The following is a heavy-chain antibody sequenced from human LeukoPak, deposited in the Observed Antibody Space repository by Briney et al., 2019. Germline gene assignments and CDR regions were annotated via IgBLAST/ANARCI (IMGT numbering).Heavy chain of an antibody. V-gene: IGHV3-30*18. Sequence: GGSLRLSCAAFGFTFSSYGMHWVRQAPGKGLEWVAVISYDGSNKYYADSVKGRFTISRDNSKNTLYLQMNSLRAEDTAVYYCAKDEGYSYGIRDDHFDYWGQGTLVTVSS. CDR1: GFTFSSYG. CDR2: ISYDGSNK. CDR3: AKDEGYSYGIRDDHFDY. J-gene: IGHJ4*02. D-gene: IGHD5-18*01.